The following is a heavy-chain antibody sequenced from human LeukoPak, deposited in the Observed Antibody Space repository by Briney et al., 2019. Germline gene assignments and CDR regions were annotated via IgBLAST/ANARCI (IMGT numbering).Heavy chain of an antibody. CDR2: IYKGGNT. CDR3: ATSMDSSGYPFDY. Sequence: GGSLRLSCAASGITVSSNYMTWVRQAPRKGLEWVSVIYKGGNTYYTDSVKGRFTISRDNSKNTLYLQMNSLRDEDTAVYYCATSMDSSGYPFDYWGQGTLVTVSS. J-gene: IGHJ4*02. CDR1: GITVSSNY. V-gene: IGHV3-66*01. D-gene: IGHD3-22*01.